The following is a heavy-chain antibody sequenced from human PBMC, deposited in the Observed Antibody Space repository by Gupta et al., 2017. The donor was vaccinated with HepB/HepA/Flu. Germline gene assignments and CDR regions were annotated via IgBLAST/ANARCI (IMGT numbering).Heavy chain of an antibody. CDR1: EFTFRNYW. CDR3: MGCYKVDS. V-gene: IGHV3-7*01. Sequence: ELQLVESGGGLVQPGGSLRLSCVASEFTFRNYWMGWVRQAPGKGLEWLANRNEDGSEKNYVASVRGRFTISRDNAKNSLYLQMNSLRVEDTAGYQCMGCYKVDSWGQGTVVTVAS. CDR2: RNEDGSEK. J-gene: IGHJ4*02. D-gene: IGHD3-10*01.